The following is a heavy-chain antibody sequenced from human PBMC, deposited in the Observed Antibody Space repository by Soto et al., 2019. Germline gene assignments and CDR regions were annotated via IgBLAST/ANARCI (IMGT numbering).Heavy chain of an antibody. D-gene: IGHD4-17*01. CDR2: INPNGGSV. J-gene: IGHJ4*02. CDR1: GNTFTSYS. Sequence: QVQLAQSGAEVKKPGASVKISCTTSGNTFTSYSIHWVLQAPGKGFEWMGMINPNGGSVNYAQRFQDRVTVTRDTSPTTVYMELSGLRSEDTAVYYCARTYGYWGQGTLVTVSS. CDR3: ARTYGY. V-gene: IGHV1-46*01.